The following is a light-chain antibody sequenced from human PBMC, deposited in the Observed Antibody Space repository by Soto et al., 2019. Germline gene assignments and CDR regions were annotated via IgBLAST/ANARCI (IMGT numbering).Light chain of an antibody. CDR2: DDT. CDR3: GAWDPSLTAYL. CDR1: TSNLGNNY. V-gene: IGLV1-51*01. Sequence: QSVLAQPPSVSAAPGRRVTVSCSTTTSNLGNNYISWYQHLPGAAPRLLIYDDTERPSGIPDRFSGSRSATSATLGIAGLQTGDEADYFCGAWDPSLTAYLFGTGTKVTV. J-gene: IGLJ1*01.